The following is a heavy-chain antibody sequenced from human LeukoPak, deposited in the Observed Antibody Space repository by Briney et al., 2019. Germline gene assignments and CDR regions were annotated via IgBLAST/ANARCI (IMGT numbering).Heavy chain of an antibody. V-gene: IGHV4-30-2*01. J-gene: IGHJ4*02. Sequence: SQTLSLTCAVSGASISSGGYSWSWIRQPPGKGLEWIGYIYHSGSTYYNPSLKSRVTISVDRSKNQFSLKLSSVTAADTAVYYCARGNYDILTGYYQPYFDYWGQGTLVTVSS. D-gene: IGHD3-9*01. CDR3: ARGNYDILTGYYQPYFDY. CDR2: IYHSGST. CDR1: GASISSGGYS.